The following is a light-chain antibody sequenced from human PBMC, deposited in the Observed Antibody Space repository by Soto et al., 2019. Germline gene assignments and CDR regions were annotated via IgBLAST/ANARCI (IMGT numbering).Light chain of an antibody. Sequence: IQMTQSPSSLSASVGDRVTIGCRASQMITIYLNWYQQKPGRAPNLLIYTASTLQSGVPSRFSGNGSGTDFTLTINSLQPEDLGTYYCQQSYGTPWTFGQGTKVEIK. CDR2: TAS. J-gene: IGKJ1*01. CDR3: QQSYGTPWT. CDR1: QMITIY. V-gene: IGKV1-39*01.